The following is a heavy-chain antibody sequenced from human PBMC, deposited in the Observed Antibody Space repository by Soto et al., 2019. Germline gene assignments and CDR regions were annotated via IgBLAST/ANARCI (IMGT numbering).Heavy chain of an antibody. Sequence: ASVYVSRQASGSTFPSYAMHSLRQAPEQRLEWMGWINAGNGNTTYSQKFQGRVTMTRDTSTSTFHMELSSLTSEDTAVYYCAGLYHYDSSGYYDYWGQGTLVTVSS. CDR2: INAGNGNT. CDR1: GSTFPSYA. J-gene: IGHJ4*02. D-gene: IGHD3-22*01. CDR3: AGLYHYDSSGYYDY. V-gene: IGHV1-3*01.